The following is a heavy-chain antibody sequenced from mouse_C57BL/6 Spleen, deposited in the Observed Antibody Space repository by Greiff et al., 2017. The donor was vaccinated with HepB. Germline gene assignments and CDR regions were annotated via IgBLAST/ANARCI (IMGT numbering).Heavy chain of an antibody. J-gene: IGHJ2*01. V-gene: IGHV1-22*01. CDR1: GYKFTDYN. D-gene: IGHD2-5*01. CDR3: EKGEDYSNCGCDY. CDR2: INPNNGGT. Sequence: VQLQQSGPELVKPGASVKMSCKASGYKFTDYNMHWVKQSHGKSLEWIGYINPNNGGTSYNQKFKGKATLTVNKSSSTAYMELRSLTSEDSAVYSCEKGEDYSNCGCDYWGQGTTLTVSS.